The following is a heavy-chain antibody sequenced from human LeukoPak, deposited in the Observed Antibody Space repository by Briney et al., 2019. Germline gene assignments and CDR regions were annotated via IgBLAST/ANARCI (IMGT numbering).Heavy chain of an antibody. CDR2: IYYSGST. CDR1: GGSISSYY. V-gene: IGHV4-59*13. J-gene: IGHJ3*02. CDR3: ARAYDYYDSSGPDAFDI. Sequence: PSETLSLTCTVSGGSISSYYWSWIRQLPGKGLEWIGYIYYSGSTNYNPSLKSRVTISVDTSKNQFSLKLSSVTAADTAVYYCARAYDYYDSSGPDAFDIWGQGTMVTVSS. D-gene: IGHD3-22*01.